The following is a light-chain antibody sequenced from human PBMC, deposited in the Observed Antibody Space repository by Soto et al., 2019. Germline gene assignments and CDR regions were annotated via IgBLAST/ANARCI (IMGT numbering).Light chain of an antibody. V-gene: IGLV2-14*01. CDR2: EVS. CDR1: SSDVGGYNY. J-gene: IGLJ3*02. Sequence: QSALTQPPSASGSPGQSVAISCTGTSSDVGGYNYVSWYQQHPGKAPKLMIYEVSNRPSGVSNRFSGSKSGNTASLTISGLQAEDEADYYCSSYTSSSFWVFGGGTKLTVL. CDR3: SSYTSSSFWV.